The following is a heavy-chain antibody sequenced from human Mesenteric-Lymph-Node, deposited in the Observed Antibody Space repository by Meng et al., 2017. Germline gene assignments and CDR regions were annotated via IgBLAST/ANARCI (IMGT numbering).Heavy chain of an antibody. J-gene: IGHJ4*02. Sequence: EVQLVESGGGLVKPGGALRLSCAACGFTFSSYTMNWVRRAPGKGLEWVSSISSSSNYIYSADSVKGRFTISRDNAKNSLYLQMNSLRAEDTAVYYCARDTPGLLFDYWGQGTLVTVSS. CDR3: ARDTPGLLFDY. D-gene: IGHD5-18*01. CDR1: GFTFSSYT. CDR2: ISSSSNYI. V-gene: IGHV3-21*01.